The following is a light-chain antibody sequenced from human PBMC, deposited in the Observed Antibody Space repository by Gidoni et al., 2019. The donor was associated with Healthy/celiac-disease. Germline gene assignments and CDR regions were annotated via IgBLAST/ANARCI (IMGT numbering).Light chain of an antibody. CDR1: QGIRND. V-gene: IGKV1-6*01. J-gene: IGKJ1*01. Sequence: AIQMTQSPSSLSASVGDRVTITCRASQGIRNDLGWYQQKPGKAPKLMNSASSSLQSGVPSSFSGSGSGTDFTLTISILPPEDFATYYCLQDYNSPWTFGQGTQVEIK. CDR2: ASS. CDR3: LQDYNSPWT.